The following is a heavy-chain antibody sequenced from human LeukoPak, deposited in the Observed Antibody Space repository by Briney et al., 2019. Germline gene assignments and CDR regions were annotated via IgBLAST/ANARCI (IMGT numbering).Heavy chain of an antibody. CDR1: GFTFSSYW. Sequence: GGSLRLSCAASGFTFSSYWMHWVRQAPGKGLVWVSRINSDGSSTSYADSVKGRFTISRDNAKNTLYLQMNSLRAEDTAVYYCANAVAMVRGVITDYWGQGTLVTVSS. CDR2: INSDGSST. J-gene: IGHJ4*02. D-gene: IGHD3-10*01. V-gene: IGHV3-74*01. CDR3: ANAVAMVRGVITDY.